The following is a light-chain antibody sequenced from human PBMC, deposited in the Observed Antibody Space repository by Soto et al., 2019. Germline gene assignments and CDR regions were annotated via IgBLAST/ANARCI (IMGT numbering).Light chain of an antibody. CDR2: DAS. CDR1: HYISTW. V-gene: IGKV1-5*01. Sequence: DIQMTQSPSTLSASVGDRVTITCRASHYISTWLAWYQQKPGKAPKLLIYDASSLQGGVPSRFSGSGSGTEFTLTISSLQPDDFATYYCQQYNSYSRTFGQGTKVDI. CDR3: QQYNSYSRT. J-gene: IGKJ1*01.